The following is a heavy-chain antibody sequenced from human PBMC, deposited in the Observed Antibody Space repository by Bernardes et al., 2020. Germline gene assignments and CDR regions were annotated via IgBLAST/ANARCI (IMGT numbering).Heavy chain of an antibody. J-gene: IGHJ4*02. V-gene: IGHV3-48*02. CDR2: ISGIRSAI. CDR3: ARDHCSSTGCYADY. Sequence: GGSLRFSCQASGFTSSAYPMTWSRQAPGKGLKWVSSISGIRSAIYYADSVKGRFTISRDNAKNSLFLQMNSLRDEDTAVYYCARDHCSSTGCYADYWGQGTLVTVSS. D-gene: IGHD2-2*01. CDR1: GFTSSAYP.